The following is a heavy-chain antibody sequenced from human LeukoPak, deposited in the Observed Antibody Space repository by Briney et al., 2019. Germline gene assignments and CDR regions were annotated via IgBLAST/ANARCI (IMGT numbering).Heavy chain of an antibody. CDR1: GYTFTSYG. D-gene: IGHD2-15*01. CDR3: ASGYCSGGSCYGPFDY. CDR2: ISAYNGNT. V-gene: IGHV1-18*01. Sequence: ASVKVSCKASGYTFTSYGISWARQAPGQGLEWMGWISAYNGNTNYAQKLQGRVTMTTDTSTSTAYMELRSLRSDDTAVYYCASGYCSGGSCYGPFDYWGQGTLVTVSS. J-gene: IGHJ4*02.